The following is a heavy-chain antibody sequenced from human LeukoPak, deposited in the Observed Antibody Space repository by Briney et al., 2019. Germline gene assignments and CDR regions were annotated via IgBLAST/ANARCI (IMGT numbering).Heavy chain of an antibody. CDR2: IIPIFGTA. CDR1: GGTFSSYA. Sequence: SVKVSCKASGGTFSSYAISWVRQAPGQGLEWMGGIIPIFGTANYAQKFQGRVTITADESTSTAYMELSSLRSDDTAVYYCARDYCSSTSCLFDYWGQGTLVTVSS. J-gene: IGHJ4*02. D-gene: IGHD2-2*01. V-gene: IGHV1-69*13. CDR3: ARDYCSSTSCLFDY.